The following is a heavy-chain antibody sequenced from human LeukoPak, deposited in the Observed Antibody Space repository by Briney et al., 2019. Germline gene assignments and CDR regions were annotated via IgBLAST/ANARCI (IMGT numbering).Heavy chain of an antibody. J-gene: IGHJ6*03. D-gene: IGHD4-11*01. CDR1: GGSISSYY. Sequence: SETLSLTCTVSGGSISSYYWSWIRQPPGKGLEWIGYIYYSGSTNYNPSLKSRVTISVDTSRNQFSLKLSSVTAADTAVYYCARYSNYGDYYYYYMDVWGKGTTVTVSS. CDR2: IYYSGST. CDR3: ARYSNYGDYYYYYMDV. V-gene: IGHV4-59*01.